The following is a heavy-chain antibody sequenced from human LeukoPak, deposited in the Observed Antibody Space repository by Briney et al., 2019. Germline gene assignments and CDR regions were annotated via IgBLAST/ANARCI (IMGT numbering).Heavy chain of an antibody. CDR3: ARDLALGYCPSSSCSSPLFDY. Sequence: SETLSLTCTVSSGSISSYYWSWIRQPAGKGLEWIGRIHTTGGTRYSPSLKSRITMSLDASKNQFTLMLSSVTAADTAVYYCARDLALGYCPSSSCSSPLFDYWGQGSLVTVSS. D-gene: IGHD2-2*01. CDR1: SGSISSYY. J-gene: IGHJ4*02. CDR2: IHTTGGT. V-gene: IGHV4-4*07.